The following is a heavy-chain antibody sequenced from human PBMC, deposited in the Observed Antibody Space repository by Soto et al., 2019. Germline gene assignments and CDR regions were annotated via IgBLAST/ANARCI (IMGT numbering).Heavy chain of an antibody. J-gene: IGHJ6*02. D-gene: IGHD6-6*01. CDR2: IYHSGST. CDR3: ARARADNRIAARYYYGMDV. Sequence: SETLSLTCAVSGYSISSGYYLGWILQPPWKGLEWIGSIYHSGSTYYNPSLKSRVTISVDTSKNQFSLKLSSVTAADTAVYYCARARADNRIAARYYYGMDVWGQGTTVTVSS. CDR1: GYSISSGYY. V-gene: IGHV4-38-2*01.